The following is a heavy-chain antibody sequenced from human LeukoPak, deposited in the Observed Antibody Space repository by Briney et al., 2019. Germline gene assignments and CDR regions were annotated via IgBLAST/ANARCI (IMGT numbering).Heavy chain of an antibody. D-gene: IGHD2-21*01. CDR1: GGSISSYY. Sequence: PETLSLTCTVSGGSISSYYWSWIRQPPGKGLEWIGTIYYSGSTYYNPSLKSRVTISVDTSKNQFSLKLSSVTAADTAVYYCARNLAGHFGGFYFDDWGQGTLVTVSS. J-gene: IGHJ4*02. CDR2: IYYSGST. V-gene: IGHV4-59*12. CDR3: ARNLAGHFGGFYFDD.